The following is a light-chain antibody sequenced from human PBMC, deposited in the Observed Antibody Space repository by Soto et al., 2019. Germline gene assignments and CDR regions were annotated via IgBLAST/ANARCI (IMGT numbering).Light chain of an antibody. CDR1: QSVDSN. J-gene: IGKJ1*01. CDR3: QQYNNWRT. CDR2: DAS. Sequence: EIVMTQAPATLSVSPVERATLSGRASQSVDSNLAWYQQKPGQPPRLLIYDASTRATGIPARISGSGSGTEFTLTISSLQSEDFAVYYCQQYNNWRTFAQGTKVDIK. V-gene: IGKV3-15*01.